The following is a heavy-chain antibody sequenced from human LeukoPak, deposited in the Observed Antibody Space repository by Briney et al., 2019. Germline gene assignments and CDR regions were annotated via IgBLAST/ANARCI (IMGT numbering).Heavy chain of an antibody. Sequence: GGSLRLSCAASGITFTNYAMSWVRQAPGKGLEWVSAISRSGGSTYYADSVKGRSTISRDNSKNTLYLQMSSLRAEDTAIYYCAKPYYYDSTGYEYYYYGMDVWGQGTTVTVSS. CDR3: AKPYYYDSTGYEYYYYGMDV. V-gene: IGHV3-23*01. CDR2: ISRSGGST. CDR1: GITFTNYA. J-gene: IGHJ6*02. D-gene: IGHD3-22*01.